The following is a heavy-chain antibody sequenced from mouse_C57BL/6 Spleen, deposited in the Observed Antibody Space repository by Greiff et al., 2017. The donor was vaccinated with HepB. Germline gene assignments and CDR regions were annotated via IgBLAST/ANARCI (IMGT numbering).Heavy chain of an antibody. Sequence: QVQLQQSGAELARPGASVKLSCKASGYTFTSYGISWVKQSTGQGLEWIGEIYPRSGNTYYNEKFKGKATLTADKSSSTAYMELRSLTSEDSAVYFCARPQTAQAQYYFDYWGQGTTLTVSS. V-gene: IGHV1-81*01. J-gene: IGHJ2*01. D-gene: IGHD3-2*02. CDR3: ARPQTAQAQYYFDY. CDR2: IYPRSGNT. CDR1: GYTFTSYG.